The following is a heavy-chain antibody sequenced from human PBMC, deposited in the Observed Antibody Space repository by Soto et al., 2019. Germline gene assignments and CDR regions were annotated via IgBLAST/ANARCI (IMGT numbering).Heavy chain of an antibody. J-gene: IGHJ4*02. V-gene: IGHV3-64D*06. CDR2: IDKDGIRT. CDR3: VKYSKPVG. D-gene: IGHD1-26*01. Sequence: GGSLRLSXAASGFIFHNYTMHWFRQAPGKGLEYVSTIDKDGIRTYYADSVKGRFTISRDNPKSTLYLEMRNLRLEDTAVYYCVKYSKPVGWGQGALVTVS. CDR1: GFIFHNYT.